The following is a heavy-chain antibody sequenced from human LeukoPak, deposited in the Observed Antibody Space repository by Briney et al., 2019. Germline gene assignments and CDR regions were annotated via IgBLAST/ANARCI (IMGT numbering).Heavy chain of an antibody. CDR2: ISGSGGST. CDR3: AKDRNGGGDCFDY. CDR1: GFTFSSYA. J-gene: IGHJ4*02. V-gene: IGHV3-23*01. Sequence: GGSLRLSCAASGFTFSSYAMSWVRQAPGKGLEWASAISGSGGSTYYADSVKGRFTISRDNSKNTLYLQMNSLRAEDTAVYYCAKDRNGGGDCFDYWGQGTLVTVSS. D-gene: IGHD2-21*01.